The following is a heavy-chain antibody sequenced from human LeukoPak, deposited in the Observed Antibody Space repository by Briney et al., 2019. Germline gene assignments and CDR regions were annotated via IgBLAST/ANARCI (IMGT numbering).Heavy chain of an antibody. CDR1: GYTFTGYY. CDR3: ARDDDSSSENAFDI. CDR2: MYPNSGGT. D-gene: IGHD6-6*01. V-gene: IGHV1-2*02. J-gene: IGHJ3*02. Sequence: ASVKVSCKASGYTFTGYYIHWVRQAPGQGLEWMGWMYPNSGGTNYAQKFQGRVTMTRDTSISTAYMELSRLRSDDTAVYYCARDDDSSSENAFDIWGQGTMVTVSS.